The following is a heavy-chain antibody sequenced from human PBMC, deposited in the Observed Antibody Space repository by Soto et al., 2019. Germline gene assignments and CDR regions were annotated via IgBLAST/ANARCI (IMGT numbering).Heavy chain of an antibody. CDR2: IYYSGST. Sequence: KTSETLSLTCTVSGGSISSGDYYWSWIRQPPGKGLEWIGYIYYSGSTYYNPSLKSRVTISVDTSKNQFSLKLSSVTAADTAVYYCARVVVTRNYYDSSGYSIVAFDIWGQGTMVTVSS. V-gene: IGHV4-30-4*01. D-gene: IGHD3-22*01. CDR1: GGSISSGDYY. J-gene: IGHJ3*02. CDR3: ARVVVTRNYYDSSGYSIVAFDI.